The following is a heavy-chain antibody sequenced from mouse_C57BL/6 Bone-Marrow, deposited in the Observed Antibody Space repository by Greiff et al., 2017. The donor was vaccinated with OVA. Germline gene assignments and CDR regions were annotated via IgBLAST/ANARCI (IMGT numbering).Heavy chain of an antibody. CDR3: ARVAGRGYVDV. CDR2: IYPRDGST. J-gene: IGHJ1*03. Sequence: QVQLKHSGPELVKPGASVKLSCKASGYTFTSYDINWVKQRPGQGLEWIGWIYPRDGSTKYNEKFKGKATLTVDTSSSTAYMELHSLTSEYSAVSFCARVAGRGYVDVWGTGTTVTVSS. V-gene: IGHV1-85*01. CDR1: GYTFTSYD. D-gene: IGHD1-1*02.